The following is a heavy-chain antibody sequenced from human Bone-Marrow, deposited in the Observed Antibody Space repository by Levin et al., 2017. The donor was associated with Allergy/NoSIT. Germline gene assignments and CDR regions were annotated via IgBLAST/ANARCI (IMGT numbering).Heavy chain of an antibody. D-gene: IGHD2-15*01. V-gene: IGHV3-23*01. CDR1: GIAFNRYD. CDR2: ISATGEYT. CDR3: ATAERFCGGGSCYGRHFFDY. Sequence: AGGSLRLSCVVSGIAFNRYDMVWVRQAPGKGLEWVSAISATGEYTYYSDSARGRFTISRDNPKNTLFLQMNGLGGEDTAVYYCATAERFCGGGSCYGRHFFDYWGQGTLVSVSS. J-gene: IGHJ4*02.